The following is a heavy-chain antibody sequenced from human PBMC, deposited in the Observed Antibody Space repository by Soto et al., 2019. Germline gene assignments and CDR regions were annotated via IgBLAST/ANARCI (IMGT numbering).Heavy chain of an antibody. CDR1: RDTFNTYA. CDR2: SITIFSSR. D-gene: IGHD5-12*01. J-gene: IGHJ6*02. Sequence: QVQRVQSGAEVKKPGSSVKVSCKTSRDTFNTYACNWVRQAPGQGLEWMGWSITIFSSRNYADKFQGRVTITADDSTSTAYMELRIRSFEATAVYYCASGETYLGFWGQGTTVTVSS. CDR3: ASGETYLGF. V-gene: IGHV1-69*01.